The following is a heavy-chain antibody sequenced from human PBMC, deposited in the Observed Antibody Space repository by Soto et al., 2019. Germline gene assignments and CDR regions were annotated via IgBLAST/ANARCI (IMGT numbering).Heavy chain of an antibody. Sequence: QVQLQESGPGLVKPSGTLSLTCAVAGGSISDNWWSWVRQAPGKGLEWIGEIYHSGTTYYNPSLKGRVIILVDTSASQISLTLSSVTAADTAVYYCARHVAVPRTRGVDYWGQGALVAVSS. CDR2: IYHSGTT. V-gene: IGHV4-4*02. J-gene: IGHJ4*02. CDR1: GGSISDNW. CDR3: ARHVAVPRTRGVDY. D-gene: IGHD2-15*01.